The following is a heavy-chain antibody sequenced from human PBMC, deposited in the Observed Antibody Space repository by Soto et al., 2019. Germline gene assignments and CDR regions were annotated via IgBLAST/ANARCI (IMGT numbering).Heavy chain of an antibody. Sequence: ASVKGSCKASGYTFTSYGISWVRQAPGQGLEWMGWISAYNGNTNYAQKLQGRVTMTTDTSTSTAYMELRSLRSDDTAVYYCARDLGGYDFWSGYSYYYYGMDVWGQGTTVTVSS. J-gene: IGHJ6*02. D-gene: IGHD3-3*01. CDR3: ARDLGGYDFWSGYSYYYYGMDV. V-gene: IGHV1-18*01. CDR2: ISAYNGNT. CDR1: GYTFTSYG.